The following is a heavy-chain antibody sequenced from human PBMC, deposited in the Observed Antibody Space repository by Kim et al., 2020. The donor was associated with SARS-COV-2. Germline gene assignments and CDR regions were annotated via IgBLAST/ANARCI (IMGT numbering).Heavy chain of an antibody. Sequence: QPYAQGFTGRFGFSLDTSVSTAYLQISSLKAEDTAVYYCARDLSQAWFDPWGQGTLVTVSS. V-gene: IGHV7-4-1*02. CDR2: Q. CDR3: ARDLSQAWFDP. J-gene: IGHJ5*02.